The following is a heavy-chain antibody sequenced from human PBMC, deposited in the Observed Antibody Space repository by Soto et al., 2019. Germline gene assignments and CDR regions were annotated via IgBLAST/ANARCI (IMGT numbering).Heavy chain of an antibody. CDR2: IIPIFGTA. J-gene: IGHJ4*02. CDR1: GGTFGSYA. D-gene: IGHD5-18*01. Sequence: ASVKVSCKASGGTFGSYAISWVRQAPGQGLEWMGGIIPIFGTANYAQKFQGRVTITADESTSTAYMELSSLRSEDTAVYYCAREDVDTAMTIFDYWGQGTLVTVSS. CDR3: AREDVDTAMTIFDY. V-gene: IGHV1-69*13.